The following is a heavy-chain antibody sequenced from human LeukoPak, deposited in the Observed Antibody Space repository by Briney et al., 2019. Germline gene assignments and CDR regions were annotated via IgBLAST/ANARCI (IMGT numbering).Heavy chain of an antibody. Sequence: PSETLSLTCAVSGGSISSGGYSWSWIRQPPGKGLEWIGYIYYSGSTYYNPSLKSRVTISVDTSKNQFSLKLSSVTAADTAVYYCTRGGLTVTTTWFDPWGQGTLVTVSS. J-gene: IGHJ5*02. V-gene: IGHV4-30-4*07. D-gene: IGHD4-17*01. CDR3: TRGGLTVTTTWFDP. CDR2: IYYSGST. CDR1: GGSISSGGYS.